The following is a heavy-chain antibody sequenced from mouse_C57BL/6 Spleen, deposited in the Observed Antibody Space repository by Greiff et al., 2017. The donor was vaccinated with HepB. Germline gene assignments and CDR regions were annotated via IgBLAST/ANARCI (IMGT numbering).Heavy chain of an antibody. D-gene: IGHD2-5*01. CDR2: ISDGGSYT. J-gene: IGHJ4*01. CDR3: AREGNYYSNPYAMDY. Sequence: EVQRVESGGGLVKPGGSLKLSCAASGFTFSSYAMSWVRQTPEKRLEWVATISDGGSYTYYPDNVKGRFTISRDNAKNNLYLQMSHLKSEDTAMYYCAREGNYYSNPYAMDYWGQGTSVTVSS. V-gene: IGHV5-4*01. CDR1: GFTFSSYA.